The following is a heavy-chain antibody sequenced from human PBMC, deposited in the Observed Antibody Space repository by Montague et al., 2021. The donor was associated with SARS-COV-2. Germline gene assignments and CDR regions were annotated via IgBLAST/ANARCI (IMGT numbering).Heavy chain of an antibody. V-gene: IGHV4-34*01. CDR3: ARGARQGYGFRLGSFDS. J-gene: IGHJ4*02. CDR2: INHSGST. D-gene: IGHD3-10*01. CDR1: GGSISGYY. Sequence: SETLSLTCAVYGGSISGYYWNWIRQPPGKGLEWTGEINHSGSTNYNPSLKSRVTMSVDTSKNQFSLKLSSVTAADTAVYYCARGARQGYGFRLGSFDSWGQGTLVTVSS.